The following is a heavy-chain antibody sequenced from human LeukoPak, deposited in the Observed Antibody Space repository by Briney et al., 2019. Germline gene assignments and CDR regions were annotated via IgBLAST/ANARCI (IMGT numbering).Heavy chain of an antibody. CDR2: ISYDGSNK. J-gene: IGHJ4*02. CDR1: AFTFSRYA. Sequence: AGTLRFSSAASAFTFSRYAMDWVRQAPGKGLEGWVVISYDGSNKYYTYSVKGPFTISRDNSKSTLYLQMSSLRGEDTAVYYCARDLSEGGYWGQGTLVTVSS. V-gene: IGHV3-30*10. CDR3: ARDLSEGGY. D-gene: IGHD3-16*01.